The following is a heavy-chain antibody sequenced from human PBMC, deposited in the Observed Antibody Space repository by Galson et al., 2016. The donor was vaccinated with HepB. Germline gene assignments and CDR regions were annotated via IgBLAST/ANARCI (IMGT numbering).Heavy chain of an antibody. CDR2: ISSSGRYI. J-gene: IGHJ2*01. Sequence: SLRLSRAASGFIFSSYNMNWVRQAPGKGLEWVSSISSSGRYIYYADSVKGRVTISRDNSKDTLYLQMNSLRPEDTAVYYCARGRVLRTAFDLWGRGTLVTVSS. CDR3: ARGRVLRTAFDL. V-gene: IGHV3-21*01. D-gene: IGHD2-21*02. CDR1: GFIFSSYN.